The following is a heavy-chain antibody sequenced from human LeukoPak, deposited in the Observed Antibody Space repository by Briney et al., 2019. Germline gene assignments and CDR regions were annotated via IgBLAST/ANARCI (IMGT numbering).Heavy chain of an antibody. CDR2: IRYHGSNK. V-gene: IGHV3-30*02. J-gene: IGHJ4*02. Sequence: PGGTLRLSCAASGFIFSSYDMQCVRRPPGRGLEGGAFIRYHGSNKYYADSVKGRFTISRDNSKNTLYLQMNTLRAEDTAVYYCARGAHDSDYWGQGTLVTVSS. CDR3: ARGAHDSDY. CDR1: GFIFSSYD.